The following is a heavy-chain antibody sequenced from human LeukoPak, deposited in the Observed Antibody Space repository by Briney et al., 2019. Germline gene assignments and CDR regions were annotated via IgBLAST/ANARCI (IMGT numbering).Heavy chain of an antibody. CDR3: ARVGIYSASGNNWFDP. CDR2: IYHTGST. V-gene: IGHV4-4*02. D-gene: IGHD3-10*01. J-gene: IGHJ5*02. CDR1: GGSISSTNW. Sequence: SGTLSLTCAVSGGSISSTNWWNWVRQPPGKGLEWIGEIYHTGSTNYNPSLESRVTISLDKSKNQFSLKLSSVTAADTAVYYCARVGIYSASGNNWFDPWGQGTLVTVSS.